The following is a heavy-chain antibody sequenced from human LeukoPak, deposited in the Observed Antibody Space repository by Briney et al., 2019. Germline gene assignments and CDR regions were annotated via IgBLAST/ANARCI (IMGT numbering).Heavy chain of an antibody. Sequence: GGSLRLSCAASGFTFSSYAMHWVRQAPGKGLEWVSYISSSGSTIYYADSVKGRFTISRDNDKNSLYLQMNSLRAEDTAVYYCARRRDSGSLQHFDYWGQGTLVTVSS. D-gene: IGHD1-26*01. V-gene: IGHV3-48*04. J-gene: IGHJ4*02. CDR3: ARRRDSGSLQHFDY. CDR2: ISSSGSTI. CDR1: GFTFSSYA.